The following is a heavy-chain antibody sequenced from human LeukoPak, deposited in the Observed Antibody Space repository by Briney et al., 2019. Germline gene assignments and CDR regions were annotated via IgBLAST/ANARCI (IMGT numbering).Heavy chain of an antibody. CDR3: ARVVPAAILGAFDI. D-gene: IGHD2-2*02. Sequence: GESLKISCKGSGYSFTSYWIGWVREMPGKGLECMGIIYPGDSDTRYSPSFQGQVTISADKSISTAYLQWSSLKASDTAMYYCARVVPAAILGAFDIWGQGTMVTVSS. J-gene: IGHJ3*02. V-gene: IGHV5-51*01. CDR2: IYPGDSDT. CDR1: GYSFTSYW.